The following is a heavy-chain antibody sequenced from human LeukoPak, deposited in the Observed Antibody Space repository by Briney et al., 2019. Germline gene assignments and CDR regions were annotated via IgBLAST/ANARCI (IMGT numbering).Heavy chain of an antibody. Sequence: PSETLSLTCTVSGGSISSTNYYWGWIRQPPGKGLEWIGNIYYTGTTYYNPSLTSRVTISVDTSRNQFSLKLTSVTAADTAVYYCARDTPGIAALWGQGTLVTVSS. CDR2: IYYTGTT. CDR1: GGSISSTNYY. CDR3: ARDTPGIAAL. D-gene: IGHD6-13*01. J-gene: IGHJ4*02. V-gene: IGHV4-39*07.